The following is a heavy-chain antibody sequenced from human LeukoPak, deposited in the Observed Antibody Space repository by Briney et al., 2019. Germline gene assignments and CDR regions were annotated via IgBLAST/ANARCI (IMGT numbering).Heavy chain of an antibody. D-gene: IGHD3-10*01. CDR3: ARDRSMVRGFRSDAFDI. Sequence: PSETLSLTCTVSGGSISSYYWSWIRQPPGKGLEWIGYIYYSGSTNYNPSLKSRVTISVDTSKNQFSLKLSSVTAADTAVYYCARDRSMVRGFRSDAFDIWGQGTMVTVSS. V-gene: IGHV4-59*01. J-gene: IGHJ3*02. CDR1: GGSISSYY. CDR2: IYYSGST.